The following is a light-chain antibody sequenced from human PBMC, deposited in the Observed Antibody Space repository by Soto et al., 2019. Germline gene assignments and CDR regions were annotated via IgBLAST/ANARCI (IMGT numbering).Light chain of an antibody. CDR1: QSISSY. CDR3: QQYSTYPLT. J-gene: IGKJ4*01. Sequence: DIQMTQSPSSLSASVGDRVTITCRASQSISSYLNWYQQKPGKAPKLLIYRASALQSGVPSRFSGSGSGTEFTLTIDSLQPDDFATFYCQQYSTYPLTFGGGTKMDIK. CDR2: RAS. V-gene: IGKV1-5*03.